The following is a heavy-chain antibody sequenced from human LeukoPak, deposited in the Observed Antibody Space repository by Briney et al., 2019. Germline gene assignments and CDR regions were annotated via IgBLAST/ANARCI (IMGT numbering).Heavy chain of an antibody. CDR2: IWYDGSNK. J-gene: IGHJ4*02. V-gene: IGHV3-33*01. CDR3: EPTYYYGSGILN. D-gene: IGHD3-10*01. CDR1: GFTFSSYG. Sequence: GGSLRLSCAASGFTFSSYGMHWVRQAPGKGLEWVAVIWYDGSNKYYADSVKGRFTISRDNSKNTLYMQMSSLRAEDTAVYYCEPTYYYGSGILNWGQGTLVTVSS.